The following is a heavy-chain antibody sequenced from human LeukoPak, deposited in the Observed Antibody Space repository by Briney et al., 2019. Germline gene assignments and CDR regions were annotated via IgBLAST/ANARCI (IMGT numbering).Heavy chain of an antibody. V-gene: IGHV3-9*03. CDR1: GFTFDDYA. CDR2: ISWNSGSI. D-gene: IGHD5-12*01. J-gene: IGHJ4*02. Sequence: GGSLRLSCAASGFTFDDYAMHWVRQAPGKGLEWVSGISWNSGSICYADSVKGRFTISRDNAKNSLYLQMNSLGAEDMALYYCAKDRGYSGSSTGDFDYWGQGTLVTVSS. CDR3: AKDRGYSGSSTGDFDY.